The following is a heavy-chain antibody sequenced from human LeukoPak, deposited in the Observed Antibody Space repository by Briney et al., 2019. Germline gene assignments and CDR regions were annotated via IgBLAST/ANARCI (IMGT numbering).Heavy chain of an antibody. CDR3: VTYYFDSSGPKKNY. D-gene: IGHD3-22*01. CDR1: GGSISSGGYY. Sequence: PSQTLSLTCTVSGGSISSGGYYWSWIRQHPGKGLEWIGYIYYSGSTYYNPSLKSRVTISVDTSKKQFSLKLSSVTAADTAVYYCVTYYFDSSGPKKNYWGQGTLVTVSS. CDR2: IYYSGST. V-gene: IGHV4-31*03. J-gene: IGHJ4*02.